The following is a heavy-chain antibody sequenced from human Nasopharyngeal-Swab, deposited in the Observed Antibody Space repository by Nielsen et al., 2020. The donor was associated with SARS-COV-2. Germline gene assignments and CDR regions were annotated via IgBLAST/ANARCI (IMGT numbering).Heavy chain of an antibody. D-gene: IGHD3-16*01. CDR1: GFTFSSYG. V-gene: IGHV3-30*18. J-gene: IGHJ4*02. CDR3: AKDGGGLNNFDY. Sequence: GGSLRLSCAASGFTFSSYGMHWVRQAPGKGLEWVAVISYEGSNKYYADSVKGRFTISRDNSKNTLYLQMNSLRAEDTAVYYCAKDGGGLNNFDYWGQGTLVTVSS. CDR2: ISYEGSNK.